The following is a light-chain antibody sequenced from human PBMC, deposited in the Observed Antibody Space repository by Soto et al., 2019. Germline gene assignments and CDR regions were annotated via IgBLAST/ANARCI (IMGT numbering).Light chain of an antibody. J-gene: IGLJ3*02. Sequence: QSALTQPRSVSGSPGQSVTISCTGTNSDIGNYKYVSWYQQHPGKAPKVMLYDVTKRPSWVPDRFSGSTSGNTASLTISGPQAEDEADYYCGSYPGSHTWVFGGGTELTVL. CDR2: DVT. V-gene: IGLV2-11*01. CDR1: NSDIGNYKY. CDR3: GSYPGSHTWV.